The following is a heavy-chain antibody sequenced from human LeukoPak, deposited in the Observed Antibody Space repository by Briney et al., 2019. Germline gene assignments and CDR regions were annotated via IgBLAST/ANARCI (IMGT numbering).Heavy chain of an antibody. D-gene: IGHD2-2*01. V-gene: IGHV4-38-2*01. CDR3: ARHYVVLPAATNWFDP. CDR2: IYHSGST. Sequence: SETLSLTCAVSGYSISSGYYWGWIRQPPGKGLEWIGSIYHSGSTYYNPSLKSRVTISVDTSKNQFSLKLSSVTAADTAVYYCARHYVVLPAATNWFDPSGQGTLVTVSS. J-gene: IGHJ5*02. CDR1: GYSISSGYY.